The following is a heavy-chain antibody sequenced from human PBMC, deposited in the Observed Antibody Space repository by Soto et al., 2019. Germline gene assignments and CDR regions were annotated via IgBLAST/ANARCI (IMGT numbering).Heavy chain of an antibody. Sequence: GSLRLSCAASGFTFSSYAMHWVRQAPGKGLEWVAVISYDGSNKYYADSVKGRFTISRDNSKNTLYLQMNSLRAEDTAVYYCARETMIVVVSTHYGMDVWGPGTTVTVSS. J-gene: IGHJ6*02. CDR3: ARETMIVVVSTHYGMDV. CDR1: GFTFSSYA. CDR2: ISYDGSNK. D-gene: IGHD3-22*01. V-gene: IGHV3-30-3*01.